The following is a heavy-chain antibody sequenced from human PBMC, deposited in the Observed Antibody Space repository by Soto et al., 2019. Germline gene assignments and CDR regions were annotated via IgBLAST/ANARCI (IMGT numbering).Heavy chain of an antibody. D-gene: IGHD6-19*01. CDR3: TRDRAEAGTYYYGMDV. V-gene: IGHV6-1*01. Sequence: PSQTLSLTCVISGDSVSKDTGAWNLIRQSPSRGLEWLGRTYYRSKWFNDYALSVKSRMTINPDTSKNQFSLQLNSVTPEDTAVYYCTRDRAEAGTYYYGMDVWGQGTTVTVYS. CDR1: GDSVSKDTGA. CDR2: TYYRSKWFN. J-gene: IGHJ6*02.